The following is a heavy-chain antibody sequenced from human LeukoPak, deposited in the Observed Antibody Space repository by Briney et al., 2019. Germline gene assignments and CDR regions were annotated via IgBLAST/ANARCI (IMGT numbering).Heavy chain of an antibody. J-gene: IGHJ3*02. Sequence: GGSLRLSCAASGFTFSSYGMHWVRQAPGKGLEWVAVISYDGSNKYYADSVKGRFTISRDNSKNTLYLQMNSLRAEDTAVYYCAKDLRWLVLGDAFDIWGQGTMVTVSS. CDR1: GFTFSSYG. D-gene: IGHD6-19*01. CDR2: ISYDGSNK. V-gene: IGHV3-30*18. CDR3: AKDLRWLVLGDAFDI.